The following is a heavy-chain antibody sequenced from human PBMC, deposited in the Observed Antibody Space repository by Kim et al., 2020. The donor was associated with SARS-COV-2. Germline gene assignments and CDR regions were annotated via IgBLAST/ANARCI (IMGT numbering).Heavy chain of an antibody. CDR3: TTDQDNRKNAGGWFDP. V-gene: IGHV3-15*01. Sequence: GGSLRLSCAASGFTFSDAWMTWVRQGPGKGLEWVGHIKSNSDGATTDYAAHVKGRFTISRDDSKNTLYLQMSNVKTEDTAVYYCTTDQDNRKNAGGWFDP. D-gene: IGHD1-1*01. CDR2: IKSNSDGATT. CDR1: GFTFSDAW. J-gene: IGHJ5*02.